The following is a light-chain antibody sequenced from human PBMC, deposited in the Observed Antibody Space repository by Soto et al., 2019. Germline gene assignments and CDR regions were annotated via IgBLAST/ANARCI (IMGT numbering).Light chain of an antibody. CDR1: SGDIGSYNL. CDR2: EDT. V-gene: IGLV2-23*01. CDR3: CSYAGRNSGV. Sequence: QSALTQPASVSGSPGQSITISCTGTSGDIGSYNLLFWYQQHAGKAPKLMIYEDTKRPSGVSDRFSASKSGTTASLTISGLEAEDEADYYCCSYAGRNSGVFGGGTKLTLL. J-gene: IGLJ3*02.